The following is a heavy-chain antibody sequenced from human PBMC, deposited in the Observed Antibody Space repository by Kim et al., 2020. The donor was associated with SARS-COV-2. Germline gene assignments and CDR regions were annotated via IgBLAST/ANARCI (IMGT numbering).Heavy chain of an antibody. D-gene: IGHD1-26*01. CDR1: GSISPYY. V-gene: IGHV4-59*13. J-gene: IGHJ5*02. CDR3: ARVAYYGATKFDH. Sequence: SETLSLTCDVFGSISPYYWSWIRQPPGKGLEWIGYILYTGTTNYNPSLKSRVTISLDTSKNQFSLRLASVTAADTAVYYCARVAYYGATKFDHWGQGTLVTVSS. CDR2: ILYTGTT.